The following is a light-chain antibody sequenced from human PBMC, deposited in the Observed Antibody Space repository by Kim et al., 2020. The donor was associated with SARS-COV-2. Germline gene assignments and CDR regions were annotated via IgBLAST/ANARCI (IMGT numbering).Light chain of an antibody. CDR3: QAWDSSTAWL. Sequence: PRQTASITCSGDKLGDKYACWYQQKPGQSPVLVIYQDNRRPSGIPERFSGSNSGNTATLTISGTQAMDEADYYCQAWDSSTAWLFGGGTQLTVL. V-gene: IGLV3-1*01. CDR1: KLGDKY. J-gene: IGLJ3*02. CDR2: QDN.